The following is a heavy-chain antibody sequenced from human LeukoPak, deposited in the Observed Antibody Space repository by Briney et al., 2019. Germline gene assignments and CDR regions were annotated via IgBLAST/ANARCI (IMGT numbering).Heavy chain of an antibody. V-gene: IGHV3-30*04. CDR2: ISYDGSNK. CDR1: GFTFSSYA. D-gene: IGHD6-13*01. Sequence: PGGSLRLSCAASGFTFSSYAMHWVRQAPGKGLEWVAVISYDGSNKYYADSVKGRFTISRDNSKNTLYLQMNSLRAEDTAVYYCAKSSIAAAAPDAFDIWGQGTMVTVSS. J-gene: IGHJ3*02. CDR3: AKSSIAAAAPDAFDI.